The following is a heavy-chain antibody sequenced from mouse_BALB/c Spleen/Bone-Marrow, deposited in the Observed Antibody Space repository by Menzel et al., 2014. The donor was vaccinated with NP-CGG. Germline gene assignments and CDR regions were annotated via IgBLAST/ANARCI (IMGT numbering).Heavy chain of an antibody. J-gene: IGHJ4*01. CDR1: GFTFXDFY. CDR2: SRNKANDYTT. CDR3: ARDPDAMDY. Sequence: EVKVEESGGGLVQPGSSLRLSCATSGFTFXDFYMEWVRQPPGKRLEWIAASRNKANDYTTEYSASVKGRFIVSRDTSQSILYLQMNALRAEDTAIYYCARDPDAMDYWGQGTSVTVSS. V-gene: IGHV7-1*02.